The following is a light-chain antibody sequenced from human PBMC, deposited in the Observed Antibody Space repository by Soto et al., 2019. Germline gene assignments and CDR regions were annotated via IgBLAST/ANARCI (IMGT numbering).Light chain of an antibody. CDR2: DAS. J-gene: IGKJ5*01. Sequence: EFVLTQSPGTLSLSPGERATLSCRASQTVRNNYLAWYQQKPGQAPRLLIYDASNRATGIPARFSGSGSETDFTLTISSLEPEDFAVYYCQQRSDWPLTFGQGTRLEIK. V-gene: IGKV3-11*01. CDR1: QTVRNNY. CDR3: QQRSDWPLT.